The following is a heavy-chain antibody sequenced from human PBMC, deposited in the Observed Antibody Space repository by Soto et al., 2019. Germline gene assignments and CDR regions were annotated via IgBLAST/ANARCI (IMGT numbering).Heavy chain of an antibody. CDR3: ASGHGEYSYGSYYYYGMDV. D-gene: IGHD5-18*01. CDR1: GGTFSSYA. V-gene: IGHV1-69*12. CDR2: IIPIFGTA. J-gene: IGHJ6*02. Sequence: QVQLVQSGAEVKKPGSSVKVSCKASGGTFSSYAISWVRQAPGQGLEWMGGIIPIFGTANYAQKFQGRVTITADESTSTAYMELSSLRSEDTAVYYCASGHGEYSYGSYYYYGMDVWGQGTTVTVSS.